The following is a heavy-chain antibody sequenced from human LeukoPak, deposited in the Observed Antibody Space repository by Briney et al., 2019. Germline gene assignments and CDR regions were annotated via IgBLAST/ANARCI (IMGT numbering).Heavy chain of an antibody. V-gene: IGHV4-34*01. CDR3: ARLDIQYFDWLHPPALLFDY. CDR1: GGSFSGYY. Sequence: SETLSLTCAVYGGSFSGYYWSWIRQPPGKGLEWIGEINHSGSTNYNPSLKSRVTISVDTSKNQFSLKLSSVTAADTAVYYCARLDIQYFDWLHPPALLFDYWGQGTLVTVSS. CDR2: INHSGST. D-gene: IGHD3-9*01. J-gene: IGHJ4*02.